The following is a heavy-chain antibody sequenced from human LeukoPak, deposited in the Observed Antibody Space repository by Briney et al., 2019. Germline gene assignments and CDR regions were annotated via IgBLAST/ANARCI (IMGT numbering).Heavy chain of an antibody. CDR3: ARDRYFDWLLSNYYYYYGMDV. D-gene: IGHD3-9*01. Sequence: PGGSLRLSCAASGFTFSSYAMHWVRQAPGKGLEWVAVISYDGSNKYYADSVKGRFTISRDNSKNALYLQMNSLRAEDTAVYYCARDRYFDWLLSNYYYYYGMDVCGKGTTVTVSS. V-gene: IGHV3-30*04. J-gene: IGHJ6*04. CDR1: GFTFSSYA. CDR2: ISYDGSNK.